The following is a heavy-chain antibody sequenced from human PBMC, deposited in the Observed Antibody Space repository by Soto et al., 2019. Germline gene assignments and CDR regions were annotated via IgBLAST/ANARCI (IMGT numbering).Heavy chain of an antibody. CDR3: ARDLWKYDFWSGYSTTTYGMDV. D-gene: IGHD3-3*01. Sequence: QVQLVESGGGVVQPGRSLRLSCAASGFTFSNYGMHWVRQAPGKGLEGVAGISYDGSNRYYADSVKGRFTISRDNSKNTLYLQMNSLRAEDAAVYYCARDLWKYDFWSGYSTTTYGMDVWGQGTTVTVSS. J-gene: IGHJ6*02. CDR1: GFTFSNYG. V-gene: IGHV3-30-3*01. CDR2: ISYDGSNR.